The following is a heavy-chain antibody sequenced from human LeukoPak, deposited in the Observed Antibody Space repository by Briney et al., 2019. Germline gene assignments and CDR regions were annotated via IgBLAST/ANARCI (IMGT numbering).Heavy chain of an antibody. J-gene: IGHJ4*02. D-gene: IGHD5-24*01. Sequence: GGSLRLSCAASGFTFSNSAMHWVRQAPGKGLEWVAVISFDGTNKYYADSVKGRFTISRDNSKNTLYLQMNSLRVEDTAVYYCATGRWLRLFDYWGQGTLVTVSS. CDR3: ATGRWLRLFDY. V-gene: IGHV3-30*14. CDR2: ISFDGTNK. CDR1: GFTFSNSA.